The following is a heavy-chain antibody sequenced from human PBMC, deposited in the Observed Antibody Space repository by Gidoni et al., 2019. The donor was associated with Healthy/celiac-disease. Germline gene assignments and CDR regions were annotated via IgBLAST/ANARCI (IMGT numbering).Heavy chain of an antibody. D-gene: IGHD3-3*01. CDR3: ARGVYYDFWSGYYGQFDY. V-gene: IGHV1-69*01. CDR2: IIPIFGTA. J-gene: IGHJ4*02. Sequence: QVQLVQSGAEVKKPGSSVKVSCKASGGTFSSYAISWVRQAPGQGLEWMGGIIPIFGTANYAQKFQGRVTITADESTSTAYMELSSLRSEDTAVYYCARGVYYDFWSGYYGQFDYWGQGTLVTVSS. CDR1: GGTFSSYA.